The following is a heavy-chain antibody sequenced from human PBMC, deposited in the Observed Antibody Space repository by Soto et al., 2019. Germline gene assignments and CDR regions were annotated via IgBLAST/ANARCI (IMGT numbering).Heavy chain of an antibody. CDR1: GGSFSGFY. CDR2: NKHSGST. Sequence: SSETLSLTSAVFGGSFSGFYWSWIRQPPGKGLEWIGENKHSGSTNYNPSIKSRVTISVDTSKNQCSLKLSSVTAADTAGYYCARGVFSAMVRGVRRGVDYYGMDVWGQGTTVTGSS. J-gene: IGHJ6*02. V-gene: IGHV4-34*01. CDR3: ARGVFSAMVRGVRRGVDYYGMDV. D-gene: IGHD3-10*01.